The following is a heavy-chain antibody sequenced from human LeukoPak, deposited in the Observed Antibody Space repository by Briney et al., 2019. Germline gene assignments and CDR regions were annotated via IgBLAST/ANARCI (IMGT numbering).Heavy chain of an antibody. CDR2: ISGSGGST. CDR1: GFTFSSYV. J-gene: IGHJ4*02. CDR3: AKDNPRGITGIMGFDY. D-gene: IGHD1-20*01. V-gene: IGHV3-23*01. Sequence: GGSLRLSCAASGFTFSSYVMSWVRQAPGKGMEWVSVISGSGGSTYYADSVKGRFTISRDNSKNTLYLQMNSLRAEDTAVYYCAKDNPRGITGIMGFDYWGQGTLVTVSS.